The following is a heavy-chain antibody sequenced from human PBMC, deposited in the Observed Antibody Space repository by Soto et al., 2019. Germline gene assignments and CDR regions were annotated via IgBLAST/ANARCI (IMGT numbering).Heavy chain of an antibody. CDR2: IYYSGST. V-gene: IGHV4-59*01. D-gene: IGHD3-16*01. CDR3: XRLWGWSVDY. J-gene: IGHJ4*02. CDR1: GGSISSYY. Sequence: QVQLQESGPGLVKPSETLSLTCTVSGGSISSYYWSWIRQPPGKGLEWIGYIYYSGSTNYNPSLXXXXXXXXXXXXXXXXXXXXXXXXXXXXXXXXXRLWGWSVDYWGQGTLVTVSS.